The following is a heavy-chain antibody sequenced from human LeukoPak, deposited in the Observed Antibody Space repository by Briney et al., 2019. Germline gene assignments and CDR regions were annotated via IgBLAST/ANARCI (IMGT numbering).Heavy chain of an antibody. J-gene: IGHJ1*01. CDR3: AKDRAPYGDLSWYFQH. CDR1: GFTFDDYA. Sequence: NPGRSLRLSCAASGFTFDDYAMHWVRQAPGKGLEWVSGISWNSGSIGYADSVKGRFTISRDNAKNSLYLQMNSLRAEDTALYYCAKDRAPYGDLSWYFQHWGQGTLVTVSS. D-gene: IGHD4-17*01. CDR2: ISWNSGSI. V-gene: IGHV3-9*01.